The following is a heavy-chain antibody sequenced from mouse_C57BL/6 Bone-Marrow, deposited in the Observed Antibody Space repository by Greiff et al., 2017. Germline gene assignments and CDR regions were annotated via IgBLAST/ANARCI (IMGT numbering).Heavy chain of an antibody. V-gene: IGHV5-17*01. J-gene: IGHJ3*01. CDR1: GFTFSDYG. CDR3: ARSDGYPRAY. CDR2: ISSGSSTI. Sequence: EVKLMESGGGLVKPGGSLKLSCAASGFTFSDYGMHWVRQAPEQGLEWVAYISSGSSTIYYADTVKGRFTISRDNAKNTLFLQMTSLRSEATARYYCARSDGYPRAYWGQGTLVTVSA. D-gene: IGHD2-3*01.